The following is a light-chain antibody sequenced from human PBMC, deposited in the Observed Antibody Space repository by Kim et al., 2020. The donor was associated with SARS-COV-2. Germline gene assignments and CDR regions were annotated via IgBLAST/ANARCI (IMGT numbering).Light chain of an antibody. Sequence: ASVGERVTITGRSSQSIYSYLAWYQQKPGNVPKILIYKASTLESGVPSRFSGSESGTEFTLTISSLQPDDFATYYCQQFYTYPITFGQGTRLEIK. V-gene: IGKV1-5*03. J-gene: IGKJ5*01. CDR1: QSIYSY. CDR2: KAS. CDR3: QQFYTYPIT.